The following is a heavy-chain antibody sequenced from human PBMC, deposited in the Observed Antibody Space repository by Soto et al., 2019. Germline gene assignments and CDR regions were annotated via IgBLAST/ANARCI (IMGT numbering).Heavy chain of an antibody. CDR2: IYYSGST. CDR1: GGSISSGDYY. D-gene: IGHD3-10*01. J-gene: IGHJ5*02. V-gene: IGHV4-30-4*01. CDR3: AQTWFGECLPKPNWFDP. Sequence: SETLSLTCTVSGGSISSGDYYWSWIRQPPGKGLEWIGYIYYSGSTYYNPSLKSRVTISVDTSKNQFSLKLSSVTAADTAVYYCAQTWFGECLPKPNWFDPWGQGTLVTVSS.